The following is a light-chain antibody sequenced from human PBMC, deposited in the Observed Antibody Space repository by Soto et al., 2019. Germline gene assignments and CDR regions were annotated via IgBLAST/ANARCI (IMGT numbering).Light chain of an antibody. CDR2: YDS. J-gene: IGLJ1*01. Sequence: SYELTQPPSVSVAPEKTTTITCGGNNIGDKRVHWYRQKSGQAPVLLISYDSDRPSGIPERFSGSNSGNTATLTISRVEAGDEADYYCQVWDIITENYVLGGGTKLTAL. V-gene: IGLV3-21*04. CDR1: NIGDKR. CDR3: QVWDIITENYV.